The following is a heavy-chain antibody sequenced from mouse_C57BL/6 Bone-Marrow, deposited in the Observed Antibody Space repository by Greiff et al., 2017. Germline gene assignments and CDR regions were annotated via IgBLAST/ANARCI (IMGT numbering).Heavy chain of an antibody. Sequence: EVQLQQSGAELVKPGASVTLSCTASGFNIKDDYMHWVKQRPEQGLEWIGWIDPENGDTEYASKFQGKATITADTSSNTAYLHLSSLTSEDTAVYYCTTLTTVVAHWYVDVWGTGTTVTVSS. CDR3: TTLTTVVAHWYVDV. D-gene: IGHD1-1*01. J-gene: IGHJ1*03. CDR2: IDPENGDT. CDR1: GFNIKDDY. V-gene: IGHV14-4*01.